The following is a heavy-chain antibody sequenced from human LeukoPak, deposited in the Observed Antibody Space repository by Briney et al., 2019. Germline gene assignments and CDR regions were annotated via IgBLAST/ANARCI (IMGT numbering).Heavy chain of an antibody. D-gene: IGHD5-24*01. V-gene: IGHV4-59*08. J-gene: IGHJ4*02. Sequence: PSETLSLTCTVSGGSISSYYWSWIRRPPGKGLEWIGYIYYSGSTNYNPSLKSQVTISVDTSKNQFSLKLSSVTAADTAVYYCARLRGMAAPFDYWGQGTLVTVSS. CDR3: ARLRGMAAPFDY. CDR2: IYYSGST. CDR1: GGSISSYY.